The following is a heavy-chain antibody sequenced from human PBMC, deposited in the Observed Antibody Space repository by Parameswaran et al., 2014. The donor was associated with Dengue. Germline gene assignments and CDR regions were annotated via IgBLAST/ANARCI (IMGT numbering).Heavy chain of an antibody. V-gene: IGHV1-18*01. CDR2: ISAYNGNT. Sequence: WVRQAPGQGLEWMGWISAYNGNTNYAQKLQGRVTMTTDTSTSTAYMELRSLRSDDTAVYYCARDQDIVVVPALTTTDNYYYYYYMDVWGKGTTVTVSS. CDR3: ARDQDIVVVPALTTTDNYYYYYYMDV. D-gene: IGHD2-2*01. J-gene: IGHJ6*03.